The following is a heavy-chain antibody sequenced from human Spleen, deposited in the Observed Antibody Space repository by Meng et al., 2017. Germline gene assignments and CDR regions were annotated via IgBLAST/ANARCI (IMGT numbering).Heavy chain of an antibody. V-gene: IGHV3-53*05. D-gene: IGHD6-19*01. CDR1: GFSVSHNY. CDR2: IYSGGDT. J-gene: IGHJ4*02. CDR3: AGNRLAVAGIIDY. Sequence: LTGAASGFSVSHNYMSWVRQAPGKGLEWVSVIYSGGDTYYANSVKGRFTISRDNSKNTVFLQINSLRSEDTAVYYCAGNRLAVAGIIDYWGQGTLVTVSS.